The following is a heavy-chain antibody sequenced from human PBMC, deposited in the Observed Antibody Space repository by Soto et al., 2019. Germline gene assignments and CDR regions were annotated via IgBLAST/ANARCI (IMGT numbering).Heavy chain of an antibody. V-gene: IGHV1-69*01. CDR1: GDTFSGYG. J-gene: IGHJ4*02. CDR2: IVPMFGTP. Sequence: QVQLVQSGAEVKKSGSSVKVSCKAAGDTFSGYGFSWVRQAPGQGREWMGGIVPMFGTPSYAQKFQGRVTITADESTSAVYMELSSVRSEDTAVYYCARRSGSGNYFFDYWGQGTLVTVSS. CDR3: ARRSGSGNYFFDY. D-gene: IGHD1-26*01.